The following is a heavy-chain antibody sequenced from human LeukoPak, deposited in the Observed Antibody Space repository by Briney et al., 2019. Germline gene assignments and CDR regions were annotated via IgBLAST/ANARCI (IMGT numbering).Heavy chain of an antibody. D-gene: IGHD6-19*01. J-gene: IGHJ4*02. Sequence: GGSLRLSCAASGFTFSTYSMNWVRQAPGKGLEWVSYISSSDSTIYYADSVKGRFTISRDNAKNSLYLQMNSLRAEDTAVYYCASGWLGVFDYWGQGTLVTVSS. CDR3: ASGWLGVFDY. V-gene: IGHV3-48*01. CDR1: GFTFSTYS. CDR2: ISSSDSTI.